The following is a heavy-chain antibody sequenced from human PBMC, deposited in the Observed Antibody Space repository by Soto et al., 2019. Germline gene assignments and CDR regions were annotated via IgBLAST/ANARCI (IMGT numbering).Heavy chain of an antibody. V-gene: IGHV3-23*01. Sequence: EVQLLESGGGLVQPGGSLRLSCAVSGFTFSSYAMSWVRQAPGKGLEWVSGISGSGGSTYYADSVKGRFTSSRDNSKNTLYLQMISLRVEDTAVYYCAKAKYSGYDISLNFDYWGQGTLATVSS. CDR1: GFTFSSYA. CDR2: ISGSGGST. D-gene: IGHD5-12*01. J-gene: IGHJ4*02. CDR3: AKAKYSGYDISLNFDY.